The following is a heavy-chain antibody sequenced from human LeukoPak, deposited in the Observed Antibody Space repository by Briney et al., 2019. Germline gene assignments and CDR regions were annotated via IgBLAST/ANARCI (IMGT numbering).Heavy chain of an antibody. V-gene: IGHV4-39*07. CDR3: ARSVVRGVILWDYYYYYMDV. J-gene: IGHJ6*03. D-gene: IGHD3-10*01. CDR1: SGSISTSNYY. Sequence: RSSETLSLTCTVSSGSISTSNYYWGWVRQPPGKALEWIGNIFYSGSTYYSPSLKSRVTISLDTSRNQFSLKLNSVTAADTAVYYCARSVVRGVILWDYYYYYMDVWGKGTTVTISS. CDR2: IFYSGST.